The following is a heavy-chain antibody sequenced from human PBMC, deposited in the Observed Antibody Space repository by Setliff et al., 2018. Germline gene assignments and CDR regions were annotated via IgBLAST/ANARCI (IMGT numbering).Heavy chain of an antibody. D-gene: IGHD3-3*01. CDR3: TRDFLGATASFDI. Sequence: GASVKVSCKASGFTLTSYPIHWVRQAPGQRLEWMGWINPDNGNRKYSQRFQGRVTITRDTSASTVFLELSTLRSEDTAVYYCTRDFLGATASFDIWGQGTMVTV. J-gene: IGHJ3*02. CDR2: INPDNGNR. CDR1: GFTLTSYP. V-gene: IGHV1-3*01.